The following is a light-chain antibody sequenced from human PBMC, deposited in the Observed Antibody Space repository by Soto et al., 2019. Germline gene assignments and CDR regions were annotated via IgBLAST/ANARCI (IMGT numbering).Light chain of an antibody. CDR3: EQYGRSPYT. V-gene: IGKV3-20*01. CDR1: QSVNSNF. CDR2: GAS. Sequence: IVLTQSPGTLSLSPGERATLSCRASQSVNSNFLAWYRQTPGQAPRLLIHGASIRATGIPDRFSGSGSGADFILTISSLEPEDFAVYFCEQYGRSPYTFGQGTSLEI. J-gene: IGKJ2*01.